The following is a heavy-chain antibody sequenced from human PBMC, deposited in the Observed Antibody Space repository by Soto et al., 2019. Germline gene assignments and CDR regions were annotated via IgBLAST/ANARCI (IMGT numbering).Heavy chain of an antibody. Sequence: ASVKVSCKASGYTFTSYDINWVRQATGQGLEWMGWMSPNSGNTGYAQKFQGRVTMTRNTSISTAYMELSSLRSEDTAVYYCARRSYDFWSGYINFDYWGQGTLVTVSS. CDR2: MSPNSGNT. J-gene: IGHJ4*02. D-gene: IGHD3-3*01. CDR1: GYTFTSYD. CDR3: ARRSYDFWSGYINFDY. V-gene: IGHV1-8*01.